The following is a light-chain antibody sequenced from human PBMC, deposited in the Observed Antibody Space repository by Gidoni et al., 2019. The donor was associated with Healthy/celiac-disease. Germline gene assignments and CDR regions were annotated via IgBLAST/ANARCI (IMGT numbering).Light chain of an antibody. Sequence: EIVLTQSPATLSLSPGESATLSCRASQSVSSYLAWYQQKPGQATRLLIYDASNRATGIPARFSGSGVGTEFPLTIRRLGPEKFAVYFWQEGSNGRGLTFGGGTKVEIK. V-gene: IGKV3-11*01. CDR1: QSVSSY. CDR3: QEGSNGRGLT. J-gene: IGKJ4*01. CDR2: DAS.